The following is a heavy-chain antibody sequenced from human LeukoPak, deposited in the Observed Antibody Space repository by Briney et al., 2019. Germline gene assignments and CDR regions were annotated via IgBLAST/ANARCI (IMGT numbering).Heavy chain of an antibody. J-gene: IGHJ4*02. D-gene: IGHD1-26*01. CDR1: GYSFTNFW. CDR3: ARRSGSYFDY. Sequence: GEALKISCKGSGYSFTNFWIGWVRQMPGKGLEWMGIIHPGDSDTRYSPSFRGQVTISADKPISTAYLQWNSLKASDTAMYYCARRSGSYFDYWGQGTLVTVSS. V-gene: IGHV5-51*01. CDR2: IHPGDSDT.